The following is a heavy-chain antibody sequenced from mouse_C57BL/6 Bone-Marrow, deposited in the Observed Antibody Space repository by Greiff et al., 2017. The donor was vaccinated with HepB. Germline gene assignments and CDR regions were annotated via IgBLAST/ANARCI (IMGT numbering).Heavy chain of an antibody. CDR3: ARLRYYGSSPYWYFDV. CDR1: GYTFTSYW. Sequence: QVQLQQPGAELVMPGASVKLSCKASGYTFTSYWMHWVKQRPGQGLEWIGEIDPSDSYTNYNQKFKGKSTLTVDKSSSTAYMQLSSLTSEDSAVYYCARLRYYGSSPYWYFDVWGTGTTVTVSS. J-gene: IGHJ1*03. V-gene: IGHV1-69*01. CDR2: IDPSDSYT. D-gene: IGHD1-1*01.